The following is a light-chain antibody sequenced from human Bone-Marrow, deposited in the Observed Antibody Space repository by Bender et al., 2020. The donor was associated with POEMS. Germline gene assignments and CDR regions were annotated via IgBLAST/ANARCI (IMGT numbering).Light chain of an antibody. CDR3: SSYAGTKILL. CDR2: EVS. CDR1: RSDIGSYNH. Sequence: QSALTQPASVSGSPGQSITIACTGTRSDIGSYNHVSWYQQHPGKAPKFMIFEVSKRPSGISDRFSGSKSANTASLTISGLQADDEADYYCSSYAGTKILLFGGGTKLTVL. V-gene: IGLV2-23*01. J-gene: IGLJ2*01.